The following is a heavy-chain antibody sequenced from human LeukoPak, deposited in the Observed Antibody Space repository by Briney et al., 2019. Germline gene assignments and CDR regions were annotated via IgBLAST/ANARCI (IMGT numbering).Heavy chain of an antibody. J-gene: IGHJ3*02. CDR1: GYSCTNYG. V-gene: IGHV1-18*01. Sequence: GASVNVSCRSSGYSCTNYGITWVRQAPGQGLEWMGWISAYNGNTNYAQKFQGRVTMTTDTSTSTAYMELRSLRSDDTAVYYCARDRRYSYGTDAFDIWGQGTMVTVSS. CDR2: ISAYNGNT. CDR3: ARDRRYSYGTDAFDI. D-gene: IGHD5-18*01.